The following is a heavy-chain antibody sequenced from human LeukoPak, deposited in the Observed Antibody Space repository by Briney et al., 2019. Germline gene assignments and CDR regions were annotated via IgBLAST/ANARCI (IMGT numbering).Heavy chain of an antibody. J-gene: IGHJ5*02. CDR1: GFTISSSGNY. D-gene: IGHD2-15*01. CDR3: GRHLVIAGPENWFDP. V-gene: IGHV4-39*01. CDR2: IYYSGST. Sequence: SETLSLTCTVSGFTISSSGNYWGWIRQPPGKGLEWIGSIYYSGSTYYNPSLKRRVTISVDTSKNQFSLKLSSVTDEEPVVCCCGRHLVIAGPENWFDPWGQGTLVTVSS.